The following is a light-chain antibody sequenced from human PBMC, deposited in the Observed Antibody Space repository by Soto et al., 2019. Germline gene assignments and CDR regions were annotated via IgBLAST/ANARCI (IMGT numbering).Light chain of an antibody. CDR1: QSISSW. CDR2: KTS. J-gene: IGKJ4*01. Sequence: DIQMTQSPSTLSASVGDRVTITCRASQSISSWLAWYQQKPGKAPTLLIYKTSSLESGVPSRFSGSGSGTEFTLTVNSLQPDDFATYYCQQYDSYPLTFGGGTKVDIK. CDR3: QQYDSYPLT. V-gene: IGKV1-5*03.